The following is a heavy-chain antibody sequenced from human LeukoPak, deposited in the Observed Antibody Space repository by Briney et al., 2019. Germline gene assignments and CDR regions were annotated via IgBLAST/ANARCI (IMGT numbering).Heavy chain of an antibody. Sequence: SVKVSCKASGGTFSTYAITWVRQAPGQGLEWMGRILPIFDMANYAQKFQGRVTITADKSTRTAYMELSSLRSEDTAVYYCVSIDLDSWGQGTLVTVSS. J-gene: IGHJ4*02. D-gene: IGHD3-16*02. CDR1: GGTFSTYA. CDR2: ILPIFDMA. V-gene: IGHV1-69*04. CDR3: VSIDLDS.